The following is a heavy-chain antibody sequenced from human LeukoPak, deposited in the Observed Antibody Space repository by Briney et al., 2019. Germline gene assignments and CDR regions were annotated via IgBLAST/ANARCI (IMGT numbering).Heavy chain of an antibody. CDR2: IYHSGTT. Sequence: PSETLSLTCAVSGGSISSSNWWSWVRQSPGKGLEWIGEIYHSGTTNYNPSLQSRVTISIDKSKNQFSLRLSSVTAADTAFYYCARRGGFFDFWGQGTLVTVSS. J-gene: IGHJ4*02. CDR3: ARRGGFFDF. D-gene: IGHD3-16*01. CDR1: GGSISSSNW. V-gene: IGHV4-4*02.